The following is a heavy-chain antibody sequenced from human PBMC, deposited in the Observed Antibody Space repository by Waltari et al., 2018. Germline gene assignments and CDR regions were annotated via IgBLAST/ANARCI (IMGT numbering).Heavy chain of an antibody. Sequence: QVQLVQSGAEVKKPGSSVKVSCKASGGTFSSYAISWVRQAPGQGLEWMGRIIPIFGTANYAQKFQGRVTITADKSTSTAYMELSSLRSEDTAVYYCWYSRSIAARPPGDYFDYWGQGTLVTVSS. D-gene: IGHD6-6*01. J-gene: IGHJ4*02. CDR2: IIPIFGTA. V-gene: IGHV1-69*13. CDR1: GGTFSSYA. CDR3: WYSRSIAARPPGDYFDY.